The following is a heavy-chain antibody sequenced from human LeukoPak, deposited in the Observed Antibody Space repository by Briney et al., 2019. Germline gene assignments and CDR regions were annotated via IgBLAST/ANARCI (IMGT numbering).Heavy chain of an antibody. D-gene: IGHD4-11*01. V-gene: IGHV3-23*01. CDR2: ISGSGGST. Sequence: GGSLRLSCAASGFTFSSYAMSRVRQAPGKGLEWVSAISGSGGSTYYADSVKGRFTISRDNSKNTLYLQMNSLRAEDTAVYYCAKEPRGNYGRHYFDYWGQGTLVTVSS. CDR3: AKEPRGNYGRHYFDY. CDR1: GFTFSSYA. J-gene: IGHJ4*02.